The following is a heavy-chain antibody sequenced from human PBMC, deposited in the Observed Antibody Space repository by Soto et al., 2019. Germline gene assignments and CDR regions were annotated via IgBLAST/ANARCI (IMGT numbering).Heavy chain of an antibody. J-gene: IGHJ6*02. Sequence: ASVKVSCKASGYTFTRSGISWVRQAPGQGLEWMGWISTYNGDTNYAQTFQGRVTMTTDTSTSTVHMEERSLRSDDTAVYYCAREVVAPYPYYGMEVSGQGTPLTVSS. CDR1: GYTFTRSG. CDR2: ISTYNGDT. CDR3: AREVVAPYPYYGMEV. D-gene: IGHD5-12*01. V-gene: IGHV1-18*01.